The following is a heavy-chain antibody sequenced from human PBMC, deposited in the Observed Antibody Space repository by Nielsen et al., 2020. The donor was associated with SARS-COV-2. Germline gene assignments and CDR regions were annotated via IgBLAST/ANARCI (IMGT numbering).Heavy chain of an antibody. Sequence: GESLKISCTGSGFTFGDFAMSWFRQTPGKGLEWVGFIRSNTFGGTTEYAASVKGRFTISRDDSKSIAYLQMNSLRAEDTAIYYCAKDGVWQGLNYYHKKWYFDLWGRGTLVTVSS. D-gene: IGHD3-22*01. CDR2: IRSNTFGGTT. V-gene: IGHV3-49*03. CDR3: AKDGVWQGLNYYHKKWYFDL. J-gene: IGHJ2*01. CDR1: GFTFGDFA.